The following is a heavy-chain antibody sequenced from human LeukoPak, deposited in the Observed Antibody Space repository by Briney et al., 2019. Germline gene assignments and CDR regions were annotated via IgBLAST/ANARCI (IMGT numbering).Heavy chain of an antibody. CDR3: ARDILGQQLYYYYYYIDV. CDR1: GYTFTSYG. D-gene: IGHD6-13*01. J-gene: IGHJ6*03. CDR2: INTNTGNP. V-gene: IGHV7-4-1*02. Sequence: GASVKVSCKASGYTFTSYGISWVRQAPGQGLEWMGWINTNTGNPTYAQGFTGRFVFSLDTSVSTAYLQISSLKAEDTAVYYCARDILGQQLYYYYYYIDVWGKGTTVTISS.